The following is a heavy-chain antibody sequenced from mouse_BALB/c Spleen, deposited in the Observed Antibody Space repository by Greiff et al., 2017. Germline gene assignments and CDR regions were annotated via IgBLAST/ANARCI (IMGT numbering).Heavy chain of an antibody. D-gene: IGHD1-2*01. J-gene: IGHJ3*01. CDR2: ISNGGGST. V-gene: IGHV5-12-2*01. CDR1: GFTFSSYT. Sequence: EVQGVESGGGLVQPGGSLKLSCAASGFTFSSYTMSWVRQTPEKRLEWVAYISNGGGSTYYPDTVKGRFTISRDNAKNTLYLQMSSLKSEDTAMYYCARHASTAPWFAYWGQGTLVTVSA. CDR3: ARHASTAPWFAY.